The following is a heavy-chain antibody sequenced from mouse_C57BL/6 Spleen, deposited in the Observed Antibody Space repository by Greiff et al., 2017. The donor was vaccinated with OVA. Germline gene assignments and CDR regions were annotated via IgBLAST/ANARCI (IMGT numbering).Heavy chain of an antibody. V-gene: IGHV7-3*01. Sequence: EVKLVESGGGLVQPGGSLSLSCAASGFTFTDYYMRWVRQPPGKALEWLGFIRNKANGYTTEYSASVKGRFTISRDNSQSILYLQMNALRAEDSATYYCARRSSYRYFEVWGTGTTVTVSS. CDR2: IRNKANGYTT. CDR3: ARRSSYRYFEV. CDR1: GFTFTDYY. D-gene: IGHD1-1*01. J-gene: IGHJ1*03.